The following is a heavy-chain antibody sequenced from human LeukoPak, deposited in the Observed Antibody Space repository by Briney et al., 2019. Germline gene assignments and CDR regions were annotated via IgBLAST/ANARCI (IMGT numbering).Heavy chain of an antibody. CDR1: GFTFRNFA. Sequence: GGSLRLSCAASGFTFRNFAMQWVRQAPGKGLEYVSALRSDGATTYYADSVKGRFIISRDNSKNTLYLQMGSLRSEDMGVYYCARARRSGQQSYYFDYWGQGTPVTVSS. CDR3: ARARRSGQQSYYFDY. CDR2: LRSDGATT. V-gene: IGHV3-64*02. D-gene: IGHD6-19*01. J-gene: IGHJ4*02.